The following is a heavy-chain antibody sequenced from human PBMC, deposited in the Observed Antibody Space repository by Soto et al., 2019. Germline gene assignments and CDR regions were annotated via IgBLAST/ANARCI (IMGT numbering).Heavy chain of an antibody. CDR3: ARGGYYDNSWGKLSHYGFDV. Sequence: QVQLAQSANEVKKPGASVRVSCKAAGYTFIRYGIAWVRQAPGQGLEWMGWISPYNDYTVYAQKFQGRVRMTAETSTRTEYMKLRVVKSDNTAVYYCARGGYYDNSWGKLSHYGFDVWGQGTSVSVSS. D-gene: IGHD3-16*01. CDR2: ISPYNDYT. V-gene: IGHV1-18*01. CDR1: GYTFIRYG. J-gene: IGHJ6*02.